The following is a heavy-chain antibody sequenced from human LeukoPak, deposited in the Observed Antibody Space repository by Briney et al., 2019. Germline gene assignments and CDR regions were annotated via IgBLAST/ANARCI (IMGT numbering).Heavy chain of an antibody. CDR2: INHSGST. J-gene: IGHJ5*02. CDR1: GGSISSSSYY. D-gene: IGHD6-6*01. CDR3: ARRPPRIAGRPVVTPNNRNWFDP. Sequence: KPSETLSLTCTVSGGSISSSSYYWSWIRQPPGKGLEWIGEINHSGSTNYNPSLKSRVTISVDTSKNQFSLKLSSVTAADTAMFYCARRPPRIAGRPVVTPNNRNWFDPWGQGTLVTVSS. V-gene: IGHV4-39*07.